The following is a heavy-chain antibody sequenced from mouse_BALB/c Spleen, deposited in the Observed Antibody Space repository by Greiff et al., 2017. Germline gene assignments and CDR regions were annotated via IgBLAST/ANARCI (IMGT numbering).Heavy chain of an antibody. CDR3: NALTFDY. CDR2: IYPGDGDT. J-gene: IGHJ2*01. D-gene: IGHD4-1*01. Sequence: VQLQQSGAELARPGASVKLSCKASGYTFTSYWMQWVKQRPGQGLEWIGAIYPGDGDTRYTQKFKGKATLTADKSSSTAYMQLSSLASEDSAVYYCNALTFDYWGQGTTLTVSS. CDR1: GYTFTSYW. V-gene: IGHV1-87*01.